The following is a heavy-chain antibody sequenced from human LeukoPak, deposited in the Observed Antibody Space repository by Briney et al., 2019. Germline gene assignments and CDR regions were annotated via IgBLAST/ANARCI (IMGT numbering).Heavy chain of an antibody. CDR1: GGSISSYY. CDR2: IYYSGST. Sequence: SETLSLTCTVSGGSISSYYWSWIRQPPGKGLEWIGYIYYSGSTNYNPSPKSRVTISVDTSKNQFSLKLSSVTAADTAVYYCARATYYYDSSGYYLRYYFDYWGQGTLVTVSS. D-gene: IGHD3-22*01. V-gene: IGHV4-59*01. CDR3: ARATYYYDSSGYYLRYYFDY. J-gene: IGHJ4*02.